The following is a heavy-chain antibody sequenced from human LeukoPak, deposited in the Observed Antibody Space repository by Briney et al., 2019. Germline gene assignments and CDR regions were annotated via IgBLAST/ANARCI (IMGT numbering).Heavy chain of an antibody. CDR2: IRADAVTT. J-gene: IGHJ4*02. CDR1: GFIFSHHG. V-gene: IGHV3-23*01. D-gene: IGHD6-6*01. Sequence: GGSLRLSCATSGFIFSHHGMNWVRQAPGKGLEWVSGIRADAVTTYYADSVKGRFIISRDNSKNTVYLQMNSLRAEDTAVYYCARRSRADYWGQGTLVTVSS. CDR3: ARRSRADY.